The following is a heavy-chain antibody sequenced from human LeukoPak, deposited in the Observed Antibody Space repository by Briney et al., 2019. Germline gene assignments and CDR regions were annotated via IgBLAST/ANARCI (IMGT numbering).Heavy chain of an antibody. V-gene: IGHV3-7*03. CDR2: IKQDGSEK. J-gene: IGHJ5*02. D-gene: IGHD3-16*02. CDR3: ARDWDYGSGSYRYNWFDP. CDR1: GFTFSSYW. Sequence: PGGSLRLSCAASGFTFSSYWMSWVRQAPGKGLEWVANIKQDGSEKYYVDSVKGRFTISRDSAKNSLYLQMNSLSAEDTAVYYCARDWDYGSGSYRYNWFDPWGQGTLVTVSS.